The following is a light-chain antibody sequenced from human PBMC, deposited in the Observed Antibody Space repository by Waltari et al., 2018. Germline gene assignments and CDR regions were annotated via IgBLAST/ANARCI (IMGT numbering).Light chain of an antibody. J-gene: IGLJ3*02. V-gene: IGLV2-14*03. Sequence: QSALTQPASVSGSPGQSITISCSGTNSDIGGYKYVSWHQQHPGKAPNLIIYDVTNRPSGISHRFSGSKSGITASLTISGLQAEDEGDYYCSSYTTSHTAYWVFGGGTRLTVL. CDR1: NSDIGGYKY. CDR3: SSYTTSHTAYWV. CDR2: DVT.